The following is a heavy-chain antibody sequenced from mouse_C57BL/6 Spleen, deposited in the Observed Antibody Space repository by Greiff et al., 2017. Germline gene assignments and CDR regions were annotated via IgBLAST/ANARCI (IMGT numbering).Heavy chain of an antibody. CDR1: GFTFSSYG. Sequence: EVMLVESGGDLVKPGGSLKLSCAASGFTFSSYGMSWVRQTPDKRLEWVATISSGGSYTYYPDSVKGRFTISRDNAKHTLYLQMSSLKSEDTAMYYCARHVITTVFDYWGQGTTLTVSS. J-gene: IGHJ2*01. CDR3: ARHVITTVFDY. V-gene: IGHV5-6*01. D-gene: IGHD1-1*01. CDR2: ISSGGSYT.